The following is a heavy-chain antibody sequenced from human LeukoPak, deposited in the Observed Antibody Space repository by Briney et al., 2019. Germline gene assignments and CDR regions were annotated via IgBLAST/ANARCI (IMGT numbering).Heavy chain of an antibody. Sequence: GGSLRLSCTASGFTLSSYEMSWVRQAPGKGLEWVSSVDYSGGDTHYADSVMGRFTISRDNSKNTLYLQLNSLNADDTAVYYCARVVPPTDYGSGSYFWDPYYFDNWGQGTLVTVSS. D-gene: IGHD3-10*01. J-gene: IGHJ4*02. V-gene: IGHV3-23*01. CDR1: GFTLSSYE. CDR3: ARVVPPTDYGSGSYFWDPYYFDN. CDR2: VDYSGGDT.